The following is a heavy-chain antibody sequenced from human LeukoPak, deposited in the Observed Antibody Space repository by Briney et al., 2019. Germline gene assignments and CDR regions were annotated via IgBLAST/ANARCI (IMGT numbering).Heavy chain of an antibody. CDR2: ISGSGGST. Sequence: PGGSLRLSCAASGFTFSSYAMSWVRQAPGKGLEWVSAISGSGGSTYYADSVKGRFTISRDNSKNTLYLQMNSLRTEDTAVYYCAKVDGGYGAFDIWGQGTMVTVSS. V-gene: IGHV3-23*01. CDR1: GFTFSSYA. J-gene: IGHJ3*02. CDR3: AKVDGGYGAFDI. D-gene: IGHD4-17*01.